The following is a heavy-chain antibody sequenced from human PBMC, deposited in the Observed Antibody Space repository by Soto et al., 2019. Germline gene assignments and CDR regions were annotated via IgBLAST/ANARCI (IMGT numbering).Heavy chain of an antibody. CDR1: GGTFSSYA. CDR2: IIPIFGTA. CDR3: ASGASGYDSKYCGGDCYRFDY. J-gene: IGHJ4*02. Sequence: QVQLVQSGAEVKKPGSSVKVSCKASGGTFSSYAISWVRQAPGQGLEWMGGIIPIFGTANYAQKFQGRVTITADKCTSPAYMEPSSPKSEDTAVYYCASGASGYDSKYCGGDCYRFDYWGQGTLVTVSS. D-gene: IGHD2-21*02. V-gene: IGHV1-69*06.